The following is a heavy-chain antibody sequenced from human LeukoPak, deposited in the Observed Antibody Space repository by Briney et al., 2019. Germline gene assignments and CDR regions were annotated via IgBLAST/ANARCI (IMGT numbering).Heavy chain of an antibody. D-gene: IGHD6-19*01. CDR2: INHSGST. Sequence: SETLSLTCAVYGGSFSGYYWSWIRQPPGKGLEWIGEINHSGSTNYNPSLKSRVTISVDTSKNQFSLKLSSVTAADTAVYYCARGRGAEAYYYGMDVWGQGTTVTVSS. J-gene: IGHJ6*02. CDR1: GGSFSGYY. CDR3: ARGRGAEAYYYGMDV. V-gene: IGHV4-34*01.